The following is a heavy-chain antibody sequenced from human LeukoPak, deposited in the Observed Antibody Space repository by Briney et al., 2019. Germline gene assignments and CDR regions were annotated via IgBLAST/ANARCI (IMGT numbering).Heavy chain of an antibody. J-gene: IGHJ4*02. Sequence: GESLKISCKGSGYSFTSYWIGWVRQMPGKGLEWMGLVYPGDSDTRYSPSFQGQVTISADKSISTAYLQWSSLKASDTAMYYCARLAYSSGWYQTPDYWGQGTLVTVSS. CDR1: GYSFTSYW. V-gene: IGHV5-51*01. CDR2: VYPGDSDT. CDR3: ARLAYSSGWYQTPDY. D-gene: IGHD6-19*01.